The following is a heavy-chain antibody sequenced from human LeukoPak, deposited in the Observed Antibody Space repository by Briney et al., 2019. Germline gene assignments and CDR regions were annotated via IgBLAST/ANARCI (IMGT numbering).Heavy chain of an antibody. CDR2: IYYSGST. V-gene: IGHV4-59*01. D-gene: IGHD2-2*01. J-gene: IGHJ6*04. CDR3: ARGGCSSTSCSPV. CDR1: GGSISSYS. Sequence: SETLSLTCTVSGGSISSYSWSWIRQPPGKGLEWIGYIYYSGSTNYNPSLKSRVTISVDTSKNQFSLRLSSVTAADTAVYYCARGGCSSTSCSPVWGKGITVTVSS.